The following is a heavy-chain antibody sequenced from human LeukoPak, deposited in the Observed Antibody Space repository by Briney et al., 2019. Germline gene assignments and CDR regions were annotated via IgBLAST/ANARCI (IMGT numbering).Heavy chain of an antibody. J-gene: IGHJ5*02. Sequence: GGSLRLSCAASGFTFSSYSMHWVRQAPGKGLDWVSAISGSGSSTYYADSVKGRFTISRDNSKNTLYLQMNSLRAEDTAVYYCAKGNYGDYGPFDPWGQGTLVTVSS. CDR3: AKGNYGDYGPFDP. V-gene: IGHV3-23*01. D-gene: IGHD4-17*01. CDR2: ISGSGSST. CDR1: GFTFSSYS.